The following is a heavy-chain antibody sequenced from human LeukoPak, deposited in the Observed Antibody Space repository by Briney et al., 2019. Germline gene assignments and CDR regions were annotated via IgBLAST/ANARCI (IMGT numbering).Heavy chain of an antibody. V-gene: IGHV1-69*13. CDR2: INPIFCTA. D-gene: IGHD5-24*01. J-gene: IGHJ4*02. CDR3: ARGPRDGYTSFDY. CDR1: GGTFSSYA. Sequence: SVKVSCKASGGTFSSYAISGVRQAPGQGLEWMGGINPIFCTANYAQKFQGRVTVTADESTSTAYMELSSLRSEDTAVYYCARGPRDGYTSFDYWRQGTLVAVSS.